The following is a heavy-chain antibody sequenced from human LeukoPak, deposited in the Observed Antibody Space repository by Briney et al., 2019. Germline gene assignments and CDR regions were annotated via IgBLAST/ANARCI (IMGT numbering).Heavy chain of an antibody. J-gene: IGHJ4*02. CDR3: ARVIRRYYYDSSGYQTNFDY. Sequence: ASVKVSCKASGYTFTGYYMHWVRQAPGQGLEWMGWINPNSGDTHYAQKFQGRVTMTRDTSISTAYMELSRLRSDDTAVYYCARVIRRYYYDSSGYQTNFDYWGQGTLVTVSS. CDR1: GYTFTGYY. CDR2: INPNSGDT. D-gene: IGHD3-22*01. V-gene: IGHV1-2*02.